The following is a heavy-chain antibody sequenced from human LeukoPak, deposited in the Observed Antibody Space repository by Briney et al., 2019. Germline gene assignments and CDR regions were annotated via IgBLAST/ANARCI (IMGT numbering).Heavy chain of an antibody. CDR2: ITGSGGRT. D-gene: IGHD3-10*01. CDR1: GFTFSSYW. J-gene: IGHJ4*02. Sequence: GGSLRLSCAASGFTFSSYWMHWVRQAPGKGLEWVSAITGSGGRTYYADSVKGRFTISRDNSKNTLYLQMNNLRAEDTAIYYCATDYYVSGSYYRLFYWGQGTLVTVSS. V-gene: IGHV3-23*01. CDR3: ATDYYVSGSYYRLFY.